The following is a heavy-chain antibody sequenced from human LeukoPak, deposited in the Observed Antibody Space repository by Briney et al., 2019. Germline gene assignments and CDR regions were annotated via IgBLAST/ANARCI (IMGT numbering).Heavy chain of an antibody. CDR1: GGSISSGDYY. Sequence: SQTLSLTCTVSGGSISSGDYYWSWIRQPPGKGLEWIGYIYYSGSTYYNPSLKSRVTISVDTSKNQSSLKLSSVTAADTAVYYCARDTAVAEGAFDIWGQGTMVTVSS. CDR3: ARDTAVAEGAFDI. CDR2: IYYSGST. V-gene: IGHV4-30-4*08. D-gene: IGHD6-19*01. J-gene: IGHJ3*02.